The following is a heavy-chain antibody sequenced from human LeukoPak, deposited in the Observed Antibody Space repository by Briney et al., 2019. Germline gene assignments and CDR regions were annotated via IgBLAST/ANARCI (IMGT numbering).Heavy chain of an antibody. J-gene: IGHJ4*02. V-gene: IGHV3-48*01. CDR1: GFTFSSYI. D-gene: IGHD5-12*01. CDR2: ISNGRNTI. Sequence: PGGSLRLSCAASGFTFSSYIMSWVRQAPGKGLEWVSYISNGRNTIYYPDPVNGLFTSSRDNSKNSLFLQMNSLRAEDTAVYYCARTPSGYETDYSFDYWGQGTLVTVSS. CDR3: ARTPSGYETDYSFDY.